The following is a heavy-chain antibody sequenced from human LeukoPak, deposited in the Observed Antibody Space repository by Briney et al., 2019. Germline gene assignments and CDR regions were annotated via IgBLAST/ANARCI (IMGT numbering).Heavy chain of an antibody. Sequence: ASVKVSCKASGGTFSSYTISWVRQAPGQGLEWMGRSIPILGIANYAQKFQGRVTITADKSTSTAYMELSSLRSEDTAVYYCARDLFSYDYVWGSYRAALGYWGQGTLVTVSS. J-gene: IGHJ4*02. CDR2: SIPILGIA. CDR1: GGTFSSYT. D-gene: IGHD3-16*02. CDR3: ARDLFSYDYVWGSYRAALGY. V-gene: IGHV1-69*04.